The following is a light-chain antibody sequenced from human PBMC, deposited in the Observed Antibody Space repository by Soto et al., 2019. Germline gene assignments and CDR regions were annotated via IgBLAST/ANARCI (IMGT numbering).Light chain of an antibody. Sequence: QSVLTQPASVSGSPGQSITISCTGTSSTVGGFNVVSWYQQHPGKAPKVIIYEGIKRPSGVSNRFSGSNSGSTASLTISGLQAEDEADYSCCSYVGATTYVFGTGTKLTVL. CDR2: EGI. CDR1: SSTVGGFNV. J-gene: IGLJ1*01. CDR3: CSYVGATTYV. V-gene: IGLV2-23*01.